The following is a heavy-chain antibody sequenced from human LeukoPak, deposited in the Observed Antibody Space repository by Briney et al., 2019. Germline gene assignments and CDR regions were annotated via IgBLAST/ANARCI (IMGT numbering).Heavy chain of an antibody. CDR1: GFTFSSYA. D-gene: IGHD5-18*01. V-gene: IGHV3-23*01. Sequence: PGGSLRLSCAASGFTFSSYAMSWVRQAPGKGLEWVSAISGSGGSTYYADSVKGRFTISRDNSKNTLYLQMNGLRAEDTAVYYCAKRVIKTAMAPSWFDPWGQGTLVTVSS. J-gene: IGHJ5*02. CDR2: ISGSGGST. CDR3: AKRVIKTAMAPSWFDP.